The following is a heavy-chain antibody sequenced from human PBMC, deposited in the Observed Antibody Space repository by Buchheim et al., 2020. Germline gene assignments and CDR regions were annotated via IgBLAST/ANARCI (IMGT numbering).Heavy chain of an antibody. CDR3: AKSWNDEYFDY. Sequence: EVQLVESGGGLVQPGGSLRLSCAASGFTFSSYWMHWVRQAPGKGLVWVSRSNSDGSSTSYADSVKGRFTISRANAKNTPSLQMNSLRAEDTAVYYCAKSWNDEYFDYWGQGTL. J-gene: IGHJ4*02. CDR2: SNSDGSST. V-gene: IGHV3-74*01. D-gene: IGHD1-1*01. CDR1: GFTFSSYW.